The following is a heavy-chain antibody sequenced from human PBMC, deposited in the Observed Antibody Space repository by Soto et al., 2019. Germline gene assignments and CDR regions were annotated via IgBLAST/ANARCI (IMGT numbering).Heavy chain of an antibody. D-gene: IGHD2-15*01. CDR1: GGTFSSYA. Sequence: QVQLVQSGAEVKKPGSSVKVSCKASGGTFSSYAISWVRQAPGQGLEWMGGIIPIFGTANYAQKFQGRVTIPADESTSTAYMELSSLRSEDTAVYYCARLGYCSGGSCSPPEDYWGQGTLVTVSS. V-gene: IGHV1-69*01. CDR3: ARLGYCSGGSCSPPEDY. CDR2: IIPIFGTA. J-gene: IGHJ4*02.